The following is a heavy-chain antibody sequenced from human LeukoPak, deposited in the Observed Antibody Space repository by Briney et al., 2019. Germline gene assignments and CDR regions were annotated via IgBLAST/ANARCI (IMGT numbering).Heavy chain of an antibody. CDR3: ARVEADYYYYYGMDV. CDR1: GYTFTGYY. D-gene: IGHD5-24*01. Sequence: GASVKVSCKASGYTFTGYYMYWVRQAPGQGLEWMGWINPNSGGTNYAQKFQGRVTMTRDTSISTAYMELSRLRSDDTAVYYCARVEADYYYYYGMDVWGQGTTVTVSS. J-gene: IGHJ6*02. V-gene: IGHV1-2*02. CDR2: INPNSGGT.